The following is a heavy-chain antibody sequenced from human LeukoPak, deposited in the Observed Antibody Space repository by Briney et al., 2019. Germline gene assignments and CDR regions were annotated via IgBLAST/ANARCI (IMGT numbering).Heavy chain of an antibody. CDR3: AREIPYSSSWYEDDAFDI. J-gene: IGHJ3*02. D-gene: IGHD6-13*01. V-gene: IGHV4-34*01. CDR1: GGSFSGYY. CDR2: INHSGST. Sequence: SETLSLTCAVYGGSFSGYYWSWIRQPPRKGLEWIGEINHSGSTNYNPSLKSRVTISVDTSKNQFSLKLSSVTAADTAVYYCAREIPYSSSWYEDDAFDIWGQGTMVTVST.